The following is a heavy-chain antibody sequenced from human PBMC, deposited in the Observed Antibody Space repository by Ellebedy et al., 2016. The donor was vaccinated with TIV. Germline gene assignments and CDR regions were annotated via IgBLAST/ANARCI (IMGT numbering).Heavy chain of an antibody. J-gene: IGHJ4*02. Sequence: GESLKISCAASGFTFGSYWMSWVRQAAGKGLEWVANTKQDGSEKYYVDSVMGRFTISRDNAKNSLYLQMNSLRAEDTAVYFCARAPRGGTDYWGQGTLVTVSS. CDR1: GFTFGSYW. CDR2: TKQDGSEK. V-gene: IGHV3-7*03. D-gene: IGHD3-10*01. CDR3: ARAPRGGTDY.